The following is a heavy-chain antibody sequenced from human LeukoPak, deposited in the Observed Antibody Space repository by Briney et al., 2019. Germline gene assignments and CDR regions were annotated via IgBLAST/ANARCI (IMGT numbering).Heavy chain of an antibody. J-gene: IGHJ3*02. D-gene: IGHD3-3*01. CDR3: ARAGRFLEWLLQDPDAFDI. V-gene: IGHV3-21*01. CDR2: ISSSGSYI. CDR1: GFTFSSYS. Sequence: GGTLRLSCTASGFTFSSYSMDWVRQAPGKGLEWVTSISSSGSYIYYADSVKGRFTISRDNAKNSLYLQMNSLRAEDTAVYYCARAGRFLEWLLQDPDAFDIWGQGTMVTVSS.